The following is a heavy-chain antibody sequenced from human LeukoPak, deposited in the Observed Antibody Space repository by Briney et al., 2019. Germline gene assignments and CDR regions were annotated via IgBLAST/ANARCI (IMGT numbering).Heavy chain of an antibody. Sequence: ASVKVSCKVSGYTLIELPMHWVRQAPGKGLEGMGGFDPEEGETIYAQKFQGRVTMTEDTSTDTAYMELSSLRSEDTAVYYCATDRLRTMVRGVLRSLEGFDPWGQGTLVTVSS. J-gene: IGHJ5*02. CDR3: ATDRLRTMVRGVLRSLEGFDP. D-gene: IGHD3-10*01. CDR1: GYTLIELP. V-gene: IGHV1-24*01. CDR2: FDPEEGET.